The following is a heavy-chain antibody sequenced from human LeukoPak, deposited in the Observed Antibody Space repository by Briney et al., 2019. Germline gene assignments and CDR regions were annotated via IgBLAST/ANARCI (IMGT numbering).Heavy chain of an antibody. Sequence: GGSLRLSCSASGFSFGDYAMSWVRQAPGKGLEWVGFIRSKAYGGTTEYAASVKGSFTISRDDSKSIAYLQMHSLRTGDTAVYYCSRCHASCYWAPLDLWGQGTLVSVSS. D-gene: IGHD2-15*01. V-gene: IGHV3-49*04. CDR1: GFSFGDYA. CDR2: IRSKAYGGTT. CDR3: SRCHASCYWAPLDL. J-gene: IGHJ5*02.